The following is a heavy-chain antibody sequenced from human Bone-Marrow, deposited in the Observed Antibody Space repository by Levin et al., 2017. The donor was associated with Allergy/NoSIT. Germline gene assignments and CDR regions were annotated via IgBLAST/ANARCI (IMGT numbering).Heavy chain of an antibody. CDR1: GGSISSSNW. Sequence: SETLSLTCAVSGGSISSSNWWCWVRQPPGKGLEWIGEIYHSGSTNYNPSLKSRVTISVDKSKNQFSLKLSSVTAADTAVYYCARDHGLEGYCISTSGYFRHPQYYYDGMDGWGKGTTVTVSS. CDR2: IYHSGST. J-gene: IGHJ6*04. CDR3: ARDHGLEGYCISTSGYFRHPQYYYDGMDG. V-gene: IGHV4-4*02. D-gene: IGHD2-2*01.